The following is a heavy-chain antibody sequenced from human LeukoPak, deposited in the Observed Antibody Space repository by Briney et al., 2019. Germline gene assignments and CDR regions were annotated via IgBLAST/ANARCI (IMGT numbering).Heavy chain of an antibody. Sequence: HPGGSLRLSCAASSFIFSKFAMHWVRQTPGKGLEWVALISYDESIKYYPDSVEGRFTISRDNSKNTLYLQMNSLRAEDTAVYYCAKASNYYDSSGYQDYFDYWGQGTLVTVSS. J-gene: IGHJ4*02. CDR2: ISYDESIK. CDR1: SFIFSKFA. V-gene: IGHV3-30*18. CDR3: AKASNYYDSSGYQDYFDY. D-gene: IGHD3-22*01.